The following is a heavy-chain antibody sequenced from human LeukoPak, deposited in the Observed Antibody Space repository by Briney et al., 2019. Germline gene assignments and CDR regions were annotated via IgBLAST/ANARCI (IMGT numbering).Heavy chain of an antibody. CDR1: GFTFDDYA. CDR3: AKPINSGWYGGAFDI. D-gene: IGHD6-19*01. V-gene: IGHV3-43D*04. J-gene: IGHJ3*02. CDR2: ISWDGGST. Sequence: GGSLRLSCAASGFTFDDYAMHWVRQAPGKGLEWVSLISWDGGSTCYADSVKGRFTISRDNSKNSLYLQMNSLRAEDTALYYCAKPINSGWYGGAFDIWGQGTMVTVSS.